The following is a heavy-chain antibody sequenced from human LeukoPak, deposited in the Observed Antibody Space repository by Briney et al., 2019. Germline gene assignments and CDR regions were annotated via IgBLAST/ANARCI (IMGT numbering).Heavy chain of an antibody. CDR1: GDSISYFY. J-gene: IGHJ5*02. V-gene: IGHV4-4*07. D-gene: IGHD3-10*01. CDR3: ARDTNYYGSGENWFDP. Sequence: SETLSLTCSVSGDSISYFYWSWIRQAAGKGLEWVGRTSSSGNTDYNPSLKSRVTISVDTSKNQFSLKLSSVTAADTAVYYCARDTNYYGSGENWFDPWGQGTLVTVSS. CDR2: TSSSGNT.